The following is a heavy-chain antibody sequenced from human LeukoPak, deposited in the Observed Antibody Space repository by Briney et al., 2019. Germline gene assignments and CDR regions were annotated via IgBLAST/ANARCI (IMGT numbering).Heavy chain of an antibody. CDR1: GFTFSSYG. CDR3: AKQVRQQWLVPGYYYYGMDV. Sequence: GGSLRLSCAASGFTFSSYGMHWVRQAPGKGLEWVAVISYDGSNKYYADSVKGRFTISRDNSKNTLYLQMNSLRAEDTAVYYCAKQVRQQWLVPGYYYYGMDVWGRGTTVTVSS. D-gene: IGHD6-19*01. CDR2: ISYDGSNK. J-gene: IGHJ6*02. V-gene: IGHV3-30*18.